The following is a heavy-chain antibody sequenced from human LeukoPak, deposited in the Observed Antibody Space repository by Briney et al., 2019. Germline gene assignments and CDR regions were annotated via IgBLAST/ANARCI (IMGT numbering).Heavy chain of an antibody. Sequence: PSETLSLTCAVYGGSFSGYYWSWIRQPPGKGLEWIGEINRSGSTNYNPSLKSRVTISVDTSKNQFSLKLSSVTAADTAVYYCARIPRWGWLQLTSEGDYWGQGTLVTVSS. V-gene: IGHV4-34*01. CDR3: ARIPRWGWLQLTSEGDY. CDR1: GGSFSGYY. CDR2: INRSGST. J-gene: IGHJ4*02. D-gene: IGHD5-24*01.